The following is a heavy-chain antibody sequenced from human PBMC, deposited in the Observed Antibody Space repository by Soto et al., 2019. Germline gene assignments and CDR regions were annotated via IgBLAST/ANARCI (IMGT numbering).Heavy chain of an antibody. V-gene: IGHV1-69*02. CDR3: ATSPPRYCSSTSCYPTDY. J-gene: IGHJ4*02. CDR2: IIPILGIA. CDR1: GGTFSSYT. Sequence: QVQLVQSGAEVKKPGSSGKISCKASGGTFSSYTISWVQQAPGQGLEWMGRIIPILGIANYAQKFQGRVTITADKSTSTAYMELSSLRSEDTAVYYCATSPPRYCSSTSCYPTDYWGQGTLVTVSS. D-gene: IGHD2-2*01.